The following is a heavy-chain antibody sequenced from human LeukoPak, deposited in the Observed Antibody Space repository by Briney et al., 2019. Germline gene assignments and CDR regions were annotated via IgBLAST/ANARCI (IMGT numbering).Heavy chain of an antibody. CDR3: TREFQGNGFDY. V-gene: IGHV3-49*03. CDR2: IRSKAYGGTT. CDR1: GFTFGDYA. D-gene: IGHD2-8*01. Sequence: GRSLRLSCTASGFTFGDYAMSWFRQAPGKGLEWVGFIRSKAYGGTTEYAASVKGRFTISRDDSKSIAYLQMNSLKTEDTAVYYCTREFQGNGFDYWGQGTLVTVSP. J-gene: IGHJ4*02.